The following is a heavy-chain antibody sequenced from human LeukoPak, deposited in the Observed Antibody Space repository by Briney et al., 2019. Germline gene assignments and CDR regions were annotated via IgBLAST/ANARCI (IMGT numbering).Heavy chain of an antibody. CDR1: GGSFSGYY. D-gene: IGHD3-10*01. J-gene: IGHJ4*02. V-gene: IGHV4-34*01. Sequence: SETLSLTCAVYGGSFSGYYWSWIRQPPGKGLEWIGEINHSGSTNYNPSLKSRVTISVDTSKNQFSLKLSSVTAADTAVYYCARARGRGVISYWGQGTLVTVSS. CDR2: INHSGST. CDR3: ARARGRGVISY.